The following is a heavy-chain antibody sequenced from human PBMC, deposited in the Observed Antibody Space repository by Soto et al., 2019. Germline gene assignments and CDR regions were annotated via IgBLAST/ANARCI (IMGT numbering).Heavy chain of an antibody. V-gene: IGHV3-21*01. CDR3: ARDQGDSASWEYYGMDV. D-gene: IGHD1-26*01. CDR2: ISSSSSYI. Sequence: EVQLVESGGGLVKPGGSLRLSCAASGFTFSSYSMNWVRQAPGKGLEWVASISSSSSYIYYADSVKGRFTISRDNAKNSLYLQMNSLRAEDTDVYYCARDQGDSASWEYYGMDVWGQGTTVTVSS. J-gene: IGHJ6*02. CDR1: GFTFSSYS.